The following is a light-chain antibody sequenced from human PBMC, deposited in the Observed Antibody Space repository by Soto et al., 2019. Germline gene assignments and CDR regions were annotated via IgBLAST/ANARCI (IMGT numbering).Light chain of an antibody. J-gene: IGKJ4*01. Sequence: EIVMTQSPATLSVSPGERATLSCRAMQRVAGNLALYPQKPGQAPSLLMYGASTRATGIPARFSGSGSGTAFTLTISSLQSEDFGVYYCQQYTNWPLTFGGGTKVEIK. CDR3: QQYTNWPLT. V-gene: IGKV3-15*01. CDR2: GAS. CDR1: QRVAGN.